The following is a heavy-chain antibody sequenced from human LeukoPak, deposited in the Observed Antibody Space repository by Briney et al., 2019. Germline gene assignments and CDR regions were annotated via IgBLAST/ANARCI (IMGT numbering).Heavy chain of an antibody. J-gene: IGHJ4*02. CDR3: ASSPGITGTTLDY. CDR2: IIPIFGTA. CDR1: VGTFSSYA. Sequence: SVKVSCKASVGTFSSYAISWGRQAPGQGLEWMGRIIPIFGTANYAQKFQGRVTITTDESTSTAYMELSSLRSEDTAVYYCASSPGITGTTLDYWGQGTLVTVSS. D-gene: IGHD1-7*01. V-gene: IGHV1-69*05.